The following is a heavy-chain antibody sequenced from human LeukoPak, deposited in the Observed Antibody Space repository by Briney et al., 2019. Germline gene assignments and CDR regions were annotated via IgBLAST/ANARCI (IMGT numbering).Heavy chain of an antibody. CDR1: GLTFSSYG. Sequence: QPGRSLRLSCAASGLTFSSYGMPWVRQAPGKGLEWVAVIWYDGSNKYYADSVKGRFTISRDNSKNTLYLQMNSLRAEDTAVYYCARGFDYGDYWGQGTLVTVSS. J-gene: IGHJ4*02. D-gene: IGHD4-17*01. CDR3: ARGFDYGDY. CDR2: IWYDGSNK. V-gene: IGHV3-33*01.